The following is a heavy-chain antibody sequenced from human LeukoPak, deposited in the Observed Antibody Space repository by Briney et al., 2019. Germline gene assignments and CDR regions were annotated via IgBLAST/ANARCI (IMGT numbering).Heavy chain of an antibody. CDR1: GFTFSGYW. V-gene: IGHV3-74*01. J-gene: IGHJ6*02. CDR2: INSDARST. CDR3: ARGNHNYGDYYGLDV. Sequence: GGSLRLSCAASGFTFSGYWVHWVRQAPGKGLVWVSRINSDARSTSYADSVKGRFTISRDNAKNSLYLQMSSLRAEDTAVYYCARGNHNYGDYYGLDVWGQGTTVTVSS. D-gene: IGHD5-24*01.